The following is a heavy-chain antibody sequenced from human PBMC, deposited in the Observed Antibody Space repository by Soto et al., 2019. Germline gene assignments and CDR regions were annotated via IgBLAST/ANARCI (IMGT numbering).Heavy chain of an antibody. CDR1: GYTFTSYY. CDR2: INPSGGST. CDR3: ARVSLPYSSSAGIDY. D-gene: IGHD6-6*01. V-gene: IGHV1-46*01. J-gene: IGHJ4*02. Sequence: QVQLVQSGAEVKKPGASVKVSCKASGYTFTSYYMHWVRQAPGQGLEGMGIINPSGGSTSYAQKFQVSVNMTRDTSTSTVYRELSSMRSEYTAVYYCARVSLPYSSSAGIDYWGQGTLVTVSS.